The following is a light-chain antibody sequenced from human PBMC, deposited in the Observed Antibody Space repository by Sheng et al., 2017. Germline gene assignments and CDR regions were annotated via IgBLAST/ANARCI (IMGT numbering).Light chain of an antibody. V-gene: IGKV1-5*03. CDR3: QQYGTSPKLT. Sequence: DIQMTQSPSTLSASVGDRVTITCRASQYISSWVAWYQQRPGKAPTLLISEASNLQSGVPSRFSGSGSGTEFTLTISSLQPEDFGTYYCQQYGTSPKLTFGGGTKVEIK. CDR2: EAS. CDR1: QYISSW. J-gene: IGKJ4*01.